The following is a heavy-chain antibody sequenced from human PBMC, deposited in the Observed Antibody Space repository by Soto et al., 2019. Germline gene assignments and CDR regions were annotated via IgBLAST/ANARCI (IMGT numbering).Heavy chain of an antibody. V-gene: IGHV3-30-3*01. J-gene: IGHJ4*02. CDR3: ARDPWAVAGYFDY. D-gene: IGHD6-19*01. Sequence: QVQLVESGGGVVQPGRSLRLSCAASGFTFSSYAMHWVRQAPGKGLEWVAVISYDGSNKYYADSVKGRFTISRDNSENTLYLQMNSLRAEDTAVYYCARDPWAVAGYFDYWGQGTLVTVSS. CDR1: GFTFSSYA. CDR2: ISYDGSNK.